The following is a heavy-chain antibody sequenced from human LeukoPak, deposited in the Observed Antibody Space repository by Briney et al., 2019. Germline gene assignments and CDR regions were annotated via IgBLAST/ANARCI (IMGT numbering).Heavy chain of an antibody. V-gene: IGHV1-24*01. CDR3: ATALVVPAANLNFDY. CDR1: GYTLTELS. J-gene: IGHJ4*02. CDR2: FDPEDGET. D-gene: IGHD2-2*01. Sequence: ASVKVSCKVSGYTLTELSMHWVRQAPGKGLEWMGGFDPEDGETIYAQKFQGRVTMTEDTSTDTAYMELSSLRSEDTAVYYCATALVVPAANLNFDYWGQGTLVTVSS.